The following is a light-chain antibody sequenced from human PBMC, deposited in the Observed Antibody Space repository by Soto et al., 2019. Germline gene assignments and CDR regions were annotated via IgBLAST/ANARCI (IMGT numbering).Light chain of an antibody. CDR1: QSLLHRNGYNY. V-gene: IGKV2-28*01. CDR3: MQALQTWT. J-gene: IGKJ1*01. CDR2: LGS. Sequence: DIVMTQSPLSLPVTPGEPASISCRSSQSLLHRNGYNYLDWYLQKPGQSPQLLIYLGSNRASGVPDRFSGRGSGTDFTLKIIRVEAEDVGVYYCMQALQTWTFGQGTKVEIK.